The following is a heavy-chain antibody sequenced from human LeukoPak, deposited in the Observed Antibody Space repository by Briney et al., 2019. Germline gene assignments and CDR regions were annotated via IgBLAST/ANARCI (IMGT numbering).Heavy chain of an antibody. J-gene: IGHJ4*02. CDR1: GFTFSSYG. CDR2: IRYDGSNK. Sequence: GGSLRLSCAASGFTFSSYGMHWVRQAPGKGLEWVAFIRYDGSNKYYADSVKGRFTISRDNSKNTLYLQMNSLRAEDTAVYYGAVLYSGYYEFDYWGQGTLVTGSS. V-gene: IGHV3-30*02. CDR3: AVLYSGYYEFDY. D-gene: IGHD5-12*01.